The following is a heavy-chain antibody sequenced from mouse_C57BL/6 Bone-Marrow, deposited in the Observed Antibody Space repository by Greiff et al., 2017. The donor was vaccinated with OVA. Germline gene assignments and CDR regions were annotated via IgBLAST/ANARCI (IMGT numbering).Heavy chain of an antibody. CDR1: GYTFTSYG. V-gene: IGHV1-81*01. CDR3: ARSHYYGRGWYFDV. CDR2: IYPKSGKT. D-gene: IGHD1-1*01. Sequence: QVQLQQSGAELARPGASVKLSCKASGYTFTSYGISWVKQRTGQGLEWIGKIYPKSGKTHNNEKFKGKAKLTVNKSSSTAYMELRILTSEDSAIYFCARSHYYGRGWYFDVWGTGTTVTVSS. J-gene: IGHJ1*03.